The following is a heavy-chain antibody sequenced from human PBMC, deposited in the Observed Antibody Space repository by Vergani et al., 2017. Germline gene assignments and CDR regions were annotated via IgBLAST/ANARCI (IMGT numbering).Heavy chain of an antibody. CDR3: ARDRTPPAYSSGWYNRRYYFDY. CDR2: ISSSSSYI. J-gene: IGHJ4*02. CDR1: GFTFSSYS. V-gene: IGHV3-21*04. D-gene: IGHD6-19*01. Sequence: EVQLVESGGGLVKPGGSLRLSCAASGFTFSSYSMNWVRQAPGKGLEWVSSISSSSSYIYYADSVKGRFTISRDNAKNSRYLQMNSWRAEDTAVYYWARDRTPPAYSSGWYNRRYYFDYWGQGTLVTVSS.